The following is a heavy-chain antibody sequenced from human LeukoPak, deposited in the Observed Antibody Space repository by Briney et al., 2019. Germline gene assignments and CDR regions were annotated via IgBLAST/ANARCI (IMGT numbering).Heavy chain of an antibody. CDR2: MKKDGSEK. J-gene: IGHJ3*01. Sequence: GGSLRLSCAGSGFTFSNYWMSWVRQAPGKGLEWVANMKKDGSEKYYVDSVKGRFTISRDSAKNSLYLQMDSLRAEDTAVYYRPRDEFWGQGTMDTVSS. CDR1: GFTFSNYW. V-gene: IGHV3-7*05. CDR3: PRDEF.